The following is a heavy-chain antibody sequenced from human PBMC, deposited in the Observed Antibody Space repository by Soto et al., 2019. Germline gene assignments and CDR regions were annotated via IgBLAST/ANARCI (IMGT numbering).Heavy chain of an antibody. J-gene: IGHJ4*02. Sequence: ASVKVSCKASGGTFSSYAISWVRQAPGQGLEWMGGIIPIFGTANYAQKFQGRVTITADESTSTAYMELSSLRSEDTAVYYCARTWEMATFNFDYWGQGTLVTVSS. CDR3: ARTWEMATFNFDY. V-gene: IGHV1-69*13. CDR1: GGTFSSYA. D-gene: IGHD5-12*01. CDR2: IIPIFGTA.